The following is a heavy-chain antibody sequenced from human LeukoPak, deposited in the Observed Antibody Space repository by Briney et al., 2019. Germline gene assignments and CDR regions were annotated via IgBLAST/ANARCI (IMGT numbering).Heavy chain of an antibody. D-gene: IGHD3-22*01. Sequence: GGSLRLSCAASGFTFSNYAMSWVRQAPGKGLEWVSTISGSGGSTYYAESVKGRFTISRDNSKNTLYLQMNSLRAEDTAVYYCARDLSYYDSSGFDYWGQGTLVTVSS. V-gene: IGHV3-23*01. J-gene: IGHJ4*02. CDR2: ISGSGGST. CDR3: ARDLSYYDSSGFDY. CDR1: GFTFSNYA.